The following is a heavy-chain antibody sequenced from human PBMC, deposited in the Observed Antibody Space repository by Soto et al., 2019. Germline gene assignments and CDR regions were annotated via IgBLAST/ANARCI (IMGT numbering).Heavy chain of an antibody. V-gene: IGHV3-30*18. J-gene: IGHJ4*02. Sequence: QVRLVESGGGVVQPGTSLRLSCAASGFTFTSYGMHWVRQAPGKGLEWVAVISYDGRYKYYGDSVKGRFTISRDNSKNTLDLQMNSLRAEDTAVYFCAKGGRTSSSWYGEGMDYWGQGPLVTVSS. CDR2: ISYDGRYK. CDR3: AKGGRTSSSWYGEGMDY. CDR1: GFTFTSYG. D-gene: IGHD6-13*01.